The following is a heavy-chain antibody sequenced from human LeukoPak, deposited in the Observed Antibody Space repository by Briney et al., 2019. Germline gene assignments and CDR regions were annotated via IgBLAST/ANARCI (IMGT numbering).Heavy chain of an antibody. V-gene: IGHV4-34*01. J-gene: IGHJ4*02. CDR2: INHSRNS. CDR1: GGSLSGYH. CDR3: ARGLTH. Sequence: SETLSLTCSGYGGSLSGYHGRGTREPPGKGLEWIGEINHSRNSNYHPSLKSRVTISVDTSKNQFSLTPNSVTAADTGVYYCARGLTHWGQGTLVTVSS.